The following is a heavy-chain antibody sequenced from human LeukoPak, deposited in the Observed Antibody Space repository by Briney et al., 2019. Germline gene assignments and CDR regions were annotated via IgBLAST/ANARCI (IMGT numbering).Heavy chain of an antibody. J-gene: IGHJ4*02. CDR1: GFTFSSYS. D-gene: IGHD6-13*01. V-gene: IGHV3-21*01. CDR2: ISSSSSYI. CDR3: ARADSSSYDY. Sequence: GGSLRLSCAASGFTFSSYSMNWVRQAPGKGLEWVSSISSSSSYIYYADSVKGRLTISRDNAKNSLYLQMNSLRAEDTAVYYCARADSSSYDYWGQGTLVTVSS.